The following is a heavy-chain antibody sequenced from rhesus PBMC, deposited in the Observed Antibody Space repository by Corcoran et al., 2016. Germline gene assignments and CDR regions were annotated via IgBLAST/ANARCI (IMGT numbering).Heavy chain of an antibody. CDR1: GGSFSSYW. CDR2: INGNSGNT. V-gene: IGHV4-80*01. J-gene: IGHJ2*01. D-gene: IGHD3-22*01. CDR3: VRDNNNYVYWYFDL. Sequence: QVQLQESGPGLVKPSETLSLTCAVSGGSFSSYWWSWIRQPPGKGMEWIGEINGNSGNTNYNPSLKSRVTISKDASKNQFSLNLNSVTAADTAVYYCVRDNNNYVYWYFDLWGPGTPITISS.